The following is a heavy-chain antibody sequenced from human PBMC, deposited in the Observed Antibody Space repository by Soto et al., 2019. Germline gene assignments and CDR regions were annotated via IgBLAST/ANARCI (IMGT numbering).Heavy chain of an antibody. Sequence: GRSLRLSCAASGFTFSSLGMHWVRQAPGKGLEWVAVISYDGSNKYYADSVKGRFTISRDNSKNTLYLQMNSLRAEDTAVYYCAKGGGGLLWFGELSDAFDIWGQGTMVTVSS. D-gene: IGHD3-10*01. CDR2: ISYDGSNK. V-gene: IGHV3-30*18. J-gene: IGHJ3*02. CDR1: GFTFSSLG. CDR3: AKGGGGLLWFGELSDAFDI.